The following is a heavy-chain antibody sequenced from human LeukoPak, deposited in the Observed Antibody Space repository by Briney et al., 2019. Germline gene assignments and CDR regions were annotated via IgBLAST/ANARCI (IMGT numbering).Heavy chain of an antibody. CDR3: AREAIPGYYFDY. Sequence: SGTLSLTCAVSGGSISSSNWWSWVRQPPGKGLEWIGEIYHSGSTNYNPSLKSRVTISVDKSKNQFSLQLNSVTPEDTAVYYCAREAIPGYYFDYWGQGTLVTVSS. CDR1: GGSISSSNW. CDR2: IYHSGST. V-gene: IGHV4-4*02. J-gene: IGHJ4*02. D-gene: IGHD2-21*01.